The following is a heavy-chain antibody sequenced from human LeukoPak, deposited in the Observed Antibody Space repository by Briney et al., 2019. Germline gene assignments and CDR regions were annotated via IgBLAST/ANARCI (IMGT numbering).Heavy chain of an antibody. CDR1: GFTFSSYE. V-gene: IGHV3-48*03. CDR3: ARDVSSSWYFNYGMDV. J-gene: IGHJ6*02. Sequence: GGSLGLSCAAPGFTFSSYEMNWVRQAPGKGLEWVSYISSSGSTIYYADSVKGRFTISRDNAKNSLYLQMNSLRAEDTAVYYCARDVSSSWYFNYGMDVWGQGTTVTVSS. CDR2: ISSSGSTI. D-gene: IGHD6-13*01.